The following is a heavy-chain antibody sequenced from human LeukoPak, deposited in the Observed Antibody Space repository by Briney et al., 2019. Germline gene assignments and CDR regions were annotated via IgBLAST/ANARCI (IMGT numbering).Heavy chain of an antibody. CDR2: INHSGST. V-gene: IGHV4-34*01. J-gene: IGHJ4*02. Sequence: SETVSLTCAVYGGSFSGYYWSWIRQPPGKGLEWIGEINHSGSTNYNPSLKSRVTISVDASKNQFSLKLSSVTAADTAVYYCARELETDFDYWGQGTLVTVSS. CDR3: ARELETDFDY. D-gene: IGHD1-7*01. CDR1: GGSFSGYY.